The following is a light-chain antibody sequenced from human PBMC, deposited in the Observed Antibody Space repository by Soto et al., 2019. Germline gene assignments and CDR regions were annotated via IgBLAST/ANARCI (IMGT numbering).Light chain of an antibody. Sequence: EIVMTQSPGTLSVSPGERATXXXXXSQSVSSSYLAWYQQKPGQAPRLLIYGASTRATGIPARFSGSGSGTEFTLTISSLQSEDFAVYYCQQYNNWPQTFGQGTRLEIK. J-gene: IGKJ5*01. V-gene: IGKV3-15*01. CDR1: QSVSSSY. CDR3: QQYNNWPQT. CDR2: GAS.